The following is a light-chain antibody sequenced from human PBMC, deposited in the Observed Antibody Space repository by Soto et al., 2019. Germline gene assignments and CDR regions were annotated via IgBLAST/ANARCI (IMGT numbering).Light chain of an antibody. CDR3: QQYNNWPPWT. V-gene: IGKV3-15*01. J-gene: IGKJ1*01. Sequence: EIVMTKSPATLSVSPGERATLSCRASQSVSSNLAWYQQKPGQAPRLLIYGASTRATGIPARFSGSGSGTEFTLTISSLQSEDFAVYYCQQYNNWPPWTFGQGTILDIK. CDR2: GAS. CDR1: QSVSSN.